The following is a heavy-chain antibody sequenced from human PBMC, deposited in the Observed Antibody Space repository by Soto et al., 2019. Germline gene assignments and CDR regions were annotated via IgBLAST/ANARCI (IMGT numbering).Heavy chain of an antibody. CDR1: GGSFSGYY. J-gene: IGHJ4*02. V-gene: IGHV4-34*01. CDR2: INHSGST. D-gene: IGHD3-16*02. Sequence: SETLSLTCAVYGGSFSGYYWSWIRQPPGKGLEWIGEINHSGSTNYNPSLKSRVTISVDTSKNQFSLKLSSVTAADTAVYYCARGKLADYVWGSYRYHFDSCGQGTVVTVSS. CDR3: ARGKLADYVWGSYRYHFDS.